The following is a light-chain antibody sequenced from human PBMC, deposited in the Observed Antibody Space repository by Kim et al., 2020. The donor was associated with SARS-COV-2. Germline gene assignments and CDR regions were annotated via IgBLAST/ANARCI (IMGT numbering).Light chain of an antibody. CDR3: QVWDSGVV. V-gene: IGLV3-21*04. Sequence: VSVAPGKTARITCGGNNIGSKSVHWYQQKPGQAPVLVIYYDSDRPSGIPERFSGSNSGNTATLTISRVKAGDEADYYCQVWDSGVVFGGGTQLTVL. CDR2: YDS. J-gene: IGLJ2*01. CDR1: NIGSKS.